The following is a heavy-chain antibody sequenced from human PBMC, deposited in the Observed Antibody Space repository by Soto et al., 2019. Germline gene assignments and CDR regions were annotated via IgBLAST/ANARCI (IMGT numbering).Heavy chain of an antibody. CDR1: GFTFDTYA. V-gene: IGHV3-23*01. J-gene: IGHJ4*01. Sequence: GGSLRLSCAASGFTFDTYAMNWVRQAPGKGLAWVSAIGTDSNTYYADSVKGRFTISRDNPRTTLYLQMNSLRAEDTALYYCVRKNPGTRLFDDWGQGTLVTVSS. CDR3: VRKNPGTRLFDD. CDR2: IGTDSNT.